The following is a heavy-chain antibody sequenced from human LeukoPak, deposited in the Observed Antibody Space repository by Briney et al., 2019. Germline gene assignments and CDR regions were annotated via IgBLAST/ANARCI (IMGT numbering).Heavy chain of an antibody. CDR1: GFTFSSYA. D-gene: IGHD2-15*01. Sequence: GGSLRLSCAASGFTFSSYAMSWVRQAPGKGLEWVSAISGSGGSTYYADSVKGRFTISRGNSKNTLYLQMNSLRAEDTAVYYCAKDTVVVVVAASLDYWGQGTLVTVSS. V-gene: IGHV3-23*01. J-gene: IGHJ4*02. CDR3: AKDTVVVVVAASLDY. CDR2: ISGSGGST.